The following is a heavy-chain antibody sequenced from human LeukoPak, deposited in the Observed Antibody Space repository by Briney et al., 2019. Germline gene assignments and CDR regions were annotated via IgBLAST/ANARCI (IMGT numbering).Heavy chain of an antibody. J-gene: IGHJ4*02. CDR3: AKDLTTGTLSFDY. D-gene: IGHD1-1*01. Sequence: PGGSLRLSCAASGFTFSSYGMHWVRQAPGKGLEWVAVIWYDGSNKYYADSAKGRFTISRDNSKNTLYLQMNSLRAEDTAVYNCAKDLTTGTLSFDYWGQGTLVTVSS. CDR2: IWYDGSNK. CDR1: GFTFSSYG. V-gene: IGHV3-33*06.